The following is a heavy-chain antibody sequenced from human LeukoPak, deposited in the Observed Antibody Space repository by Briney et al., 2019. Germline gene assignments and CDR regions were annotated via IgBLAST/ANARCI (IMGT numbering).Heavy chain of an antibody. D-gene: IGHD3-10*01. V-gene: IGHV4-61*02. Sequence: PSETLSLTCTVSGGSISSGSYSWSWIRQPAGKGLEWIGRFYTTGSANYNPSLKSRVIMSVDTSKNQFSLKLSSVTAADTAVYYCARGTSLAAMFRGDKGDLDYWGQGTLVTVSS. CDR2: FYTTGSA. CDR3: ARGTSLAAMFRGDKGDLDY. J-gene: IGHJ4*02. CDR1: GGSISSGSYS.